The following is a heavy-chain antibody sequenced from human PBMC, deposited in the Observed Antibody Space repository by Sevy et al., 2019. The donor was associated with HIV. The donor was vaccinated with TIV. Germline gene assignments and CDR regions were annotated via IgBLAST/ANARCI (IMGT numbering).Heavy chain of an antibody. CDR3: ARVRDKDGSYYFDY. CDR2: ISTSSTYT. CDR1: GFTFSDYY. D-gene: IGHD2-15*01. V-gene: IGHV3-11*05. Sequence: GGYLRLSCSASGFTFSDYYMSWIRQAPGKGLEWVSYISTSSTYTNHADSVKGRFTISRDNANNSLYLQMNSLRAEDTAVYFCARVRDKDGSYYFDYWGQGTLVTVSS. J-gene: IGHJ4*02.